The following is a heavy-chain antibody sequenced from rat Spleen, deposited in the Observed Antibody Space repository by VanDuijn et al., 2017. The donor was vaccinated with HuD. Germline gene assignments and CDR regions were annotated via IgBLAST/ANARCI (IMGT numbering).Heavy chain of an antibody. CDR3: TRDVSSYVPFDY. CDR1: GFTFSSFP. V-gene: IGHV5-46*01. CDR2: ISTSGGST. J-gene: IGHJ2*01. Sequence: EVQLVESGGGLVQPGRSLKLSCAASGFTFSSFPMAWVRQAPTKGLEWVATISTSGGSTHYRDSVMGRFTISRDNAKSTLYLQMNSLRSEDTATYYCTRDVSSYVPFDYWGQGVMVTVSS. D-gene: IGHD1-8*01.